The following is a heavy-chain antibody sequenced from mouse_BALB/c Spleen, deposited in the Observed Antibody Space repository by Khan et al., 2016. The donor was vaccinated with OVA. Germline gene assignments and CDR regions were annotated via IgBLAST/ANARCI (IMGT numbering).Heavy chain of an antibody. Sequence: VQLQQPGPELVKPGASVKISCKASGYTFTDYNMDWVRQSHGESLEWIGYIFPNNGDSGYNQKFKTQATLTVDTSSSTAFMELRSLTSEDSAVYYCTRSGYGSFAYWGQGTLVTVSP. J-gene: IGHJ3*01. CDR1: GYTFTDYN. D-gene: IGHD1-2*01. V-gene: IGHV1S29*02. CDR2: IFPNNGDS. CDR3: TRSGYGSFAY.